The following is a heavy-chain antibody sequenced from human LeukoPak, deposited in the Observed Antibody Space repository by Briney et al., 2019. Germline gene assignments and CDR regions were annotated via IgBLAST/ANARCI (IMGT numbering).Heavy chain of an antibody. CDR1: GYTFTSYD. CDR3: ARGLGYSSSWCDWFDP. CDR2: MNPNSGNT. V-gene: IGHV1-8*01. J-gene: IGHJ5*02. Sequence: ASVKVSCKASGYTFTSYDINWVRQATGQGLEWMGWMNPNSGNTGYAQKFQGRVTMTRNTSISTAYMELSSLRSEDTAVYYCARGLGYSSSWCDWFDPWGQGTLVTVSS. D-gene: IGHD6-13*01.